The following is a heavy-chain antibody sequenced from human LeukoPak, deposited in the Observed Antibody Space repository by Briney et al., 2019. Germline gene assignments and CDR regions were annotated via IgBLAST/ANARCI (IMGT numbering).Heavy chain of an antibody. Sequence: PSETLSLTCAVYGGSFSGYYWSWIRQPPGKGLEWIGEINHSGSTNYNPSLKSRVTISVDTSKNQFSLKLSSVTAADMAVYYCARGPKVLRFSNYFDYWGQGTLVTVPS. CDR1: GGSFSGYY. CDR3: ARGPKVLRFSNYFDY. V-gene: IGHV4-34*01. J-gene: IGHJ4*02. CDR2: INHSGST. D-gene: IGHD3-3*01.